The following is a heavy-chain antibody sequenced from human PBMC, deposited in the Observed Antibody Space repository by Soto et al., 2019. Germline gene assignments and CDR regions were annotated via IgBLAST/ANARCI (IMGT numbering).Heavy chain of an antibody. D-gene: IGHD2-15*01. CDR2: ISSTSTTI. Sequence: EVQLVESGGGLVQPGGSLRLSCAASGFTFSTYSMSWVRQAPGKGLKWVSYISSTSTTIYYADSVKGRFTISRDNAKNSLYLHMNSLSAEDTAVYYCARDRGCSGGICYRDLGYWGQGTRSPSPQ. CDR1: GFTFSTYS. J-gene: IGHJ4*02. CDR3: ARDRGCSGGICYRDLGY. V-gene: IGHV3-48*01.